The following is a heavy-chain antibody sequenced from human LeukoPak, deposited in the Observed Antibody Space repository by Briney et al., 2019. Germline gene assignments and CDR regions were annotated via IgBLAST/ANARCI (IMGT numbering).Heavy chain of an antibody. Sequence: SETLSLTCTVSGGSISSYYWSWIRQPPGKGLEWIGYIYYSGSTNYNPSLKSRVTTSVDTSKNQFSLKLSSVTAADTAVYYCARDIGASSYYGAGTYNWFDPWGQGTLVTVSS. D-gene: IGHD3-10*01. CDR2: IYYSGST. V-gene: IGHV4-59*12. CDR1: GGSISSYY. CDR3: ARDIGASSYYGAGTYNWFDP. J-gene: IGHJ5*02.